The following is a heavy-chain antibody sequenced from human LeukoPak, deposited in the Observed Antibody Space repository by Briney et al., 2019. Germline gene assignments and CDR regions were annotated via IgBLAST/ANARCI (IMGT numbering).Heavy chain of an antibody. J-gene: IGHJ2*01. CDR1: GFAFGSEA. Sequence: GALRLSCAVSGFAFGSEAMSWVRQAPGKGLEWVSSISSSSSYIYYADSVKGRFTISRDNAKNSLYLQMNSLRAEDTAVYYCARDFRDCTSCYTGDLGYFDLWGRGTLVTVSS. CDR3: ARDFRDCTSCYTGDLGYFDL. CDR2: ISSSSSYI. V-gene: IGHV3-21*01. D-gene: IGHD2-2*02.